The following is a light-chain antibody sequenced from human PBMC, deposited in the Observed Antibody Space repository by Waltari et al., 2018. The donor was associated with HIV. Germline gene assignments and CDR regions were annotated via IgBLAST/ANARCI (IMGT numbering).Light chain of an antibody. CDR1: NSTIGNNF. CDR2: DNN. J-gene: IGLJ2*01. V-gene: IGLV1-51*01. Sequence: QSVLTQPPSVSAAPGQKVTISCSGSNSTIGNNFVSWYQQLPGTAPKFLISDNNNRPSGIPARFSGSKSGTSATLGITGLQTGDEAVYYCGTWDTSLSAVVFGGGTKLTVL. CDR3: GTWDTSLSAVV.